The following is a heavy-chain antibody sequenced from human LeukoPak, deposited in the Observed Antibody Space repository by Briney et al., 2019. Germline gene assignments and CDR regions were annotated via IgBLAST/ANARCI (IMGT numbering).Heavy chain of an antibody. Sequence: GGSLRLSCAASGFTFDDDGMSWVRQAPGKGLEWVSGINWNGGSTGYADSVKGRFTISRDNAKNSLCLQMNSLRAEHTALYYCPRVSRWELPDPFFDYWGPGTLVNVSS. J-gene: IGHJ4*02. CDR3: PRVSRWELPDPFFDY. CDR1: GFTFDDDG. CDR2: INWNGGST. V-gene: IGHV3-20*04. D-gene: IGHD1-26*01.